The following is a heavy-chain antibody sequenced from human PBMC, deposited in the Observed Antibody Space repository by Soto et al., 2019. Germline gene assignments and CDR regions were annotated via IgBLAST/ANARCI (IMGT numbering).Heavy chain of an antibody. CDR2: IIPIFGTA. Sequence: KVSCKASGGTFSSYAISWVRQAPGQGLEWMGGIIPIFGTANYAQKFQGRVTITADESTSTAYMELSSLRSEDTAVYYCAREVIAARRTYYFDYWGQGTLVTVSS. CDR1: GGTFSSYA. V-gene: IGHV1-69*01. J-gene: IGHJ4*02. CDR3: AREVIAARRTYYFDY. D-gene: IGHD6-6*01.